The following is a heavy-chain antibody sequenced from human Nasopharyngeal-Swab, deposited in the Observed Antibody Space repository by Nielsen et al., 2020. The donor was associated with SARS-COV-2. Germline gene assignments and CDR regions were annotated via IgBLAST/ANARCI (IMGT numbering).Heavy chain of an antibody. Sequence: SGPTLVKPTQTLTLTCTFSGFSLSTSGVGVGWIRQPPGKALEWLALIYLDDDKRYSPSLKRRLTITKDTSKTQVVLTMTNMDPVDTATYYCAHSRHAYVWGSYRSFDYWGQGTLVTVSS. D-gene: IGHD3-16*02. V-gene: IGHV2-5*02. CDR3: AHSRHAYVWGSYRSFDY. CDR1: GFSLSTSGVG. CDR2: IYLDDDK. J-gene: IGHJ4*02.